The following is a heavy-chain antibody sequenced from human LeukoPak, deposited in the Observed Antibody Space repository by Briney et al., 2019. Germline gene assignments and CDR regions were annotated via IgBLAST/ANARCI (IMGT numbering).Heavy chain of an antibody. V-gene: IGHV3-15*01. Sequence: GGSLRLSCAASGFTFSNAWMSWVRQAPGKGLEWVGRIKSKTDGGTTDYAAPVKGRFTISRDDSKNTLYLQMNSLKTEDTAVYYCTTLYSSSWFEPYFDYWAREPWSPSPQ. CDR1: GFTFSNAW. CDR3: TTLYSSSWFEPYFDY. CDR2: IKSKTDGGTT. D-gene: IGHD6-13*01. J-gene: IGHJ4*02.